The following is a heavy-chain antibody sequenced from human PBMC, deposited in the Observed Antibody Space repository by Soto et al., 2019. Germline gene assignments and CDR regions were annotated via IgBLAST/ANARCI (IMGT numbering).Heavy chain of an antibody. CDR1: GGSISSGGYS. D-gene: IGHD6-13*01. CDR2: IYHSGST. J-gene: IGHJ5*02. Sequence: SETLSLTCAVSGGSISSGGYSWSWIRQPPGKGLEWIGYIYHSGSTYYNPSLKSRVTISVDRSKNQFSLKLSSVTSEDTAIYYCARDNSRTFPAAPGDKKSDSSGWWFDPWGQGTLVTVSS. V-gene: IGHV4-30-2*01. CDR3: ARDNSRTFPAAPGDKKSDSSGWWFDP.